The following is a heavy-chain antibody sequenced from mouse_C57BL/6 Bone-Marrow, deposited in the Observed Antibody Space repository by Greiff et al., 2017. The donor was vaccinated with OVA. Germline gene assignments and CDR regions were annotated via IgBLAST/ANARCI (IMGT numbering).Heavy chain of an antibody. J-gene: IGHJ3*01. V-gene: IGHV1-81*01. CDR3: ARSRLPFAY. Sequence: QVQLKESGAELARPGASVKLSCKASGYTFTSYGISWVKQRPGQGLEWIGEIYPRSGNTYYNEKFKGKATLTADKSSGTAYMEPRSLTSEGSAVYFCARSRLPFAYWGQGTLVTVSA. D-gene: IGHD5-5*01. CDR1: GYTFTSYG. CDR2: IYPRSGNT.